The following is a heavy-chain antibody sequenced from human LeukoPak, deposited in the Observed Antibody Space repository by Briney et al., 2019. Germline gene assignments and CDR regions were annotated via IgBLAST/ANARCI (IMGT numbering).Heavy chain of an antibody. CDR2: IYSGGST. CDR1: GFIVSDNY. Sequence: GGSLRLSCAASGFIVSDNYVNWVRQAPGTGLEWVSIIYSGGSTYYADSVKGRFTISRDNSKNKVCLQMNSLRVEDTALYYCARLYGEMPTIDSWGQGTLVTVSS. CDR3: ARLYGEMPTIDS. D-gene: IGHD5-24*01. V-gene: IGHV3-53*01. J-gene: IGHJ4*02.